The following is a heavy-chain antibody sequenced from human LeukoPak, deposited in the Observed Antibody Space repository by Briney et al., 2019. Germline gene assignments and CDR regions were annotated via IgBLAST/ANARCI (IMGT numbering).Heavy chain of an antibody. J-gene: IGHJ3*02. V-gene: IGHV1-2*02. Sequence: GASVKVSCKASGYTFTGYYMHWVRQAPGQGLEWMGWINPNSGGTNYAQKFQGRVTMTRGTSISTAYMELSRLRSDDTAVYYCARDYYDSSGYYNLDAFDIWGQGTMVIVSS. CDR1: GYTFTGYY. CDR3: ARDYYDSSGYYNLDAFDI. CDR2: INPNSGGT. D-gene: IGHD3-22*01.